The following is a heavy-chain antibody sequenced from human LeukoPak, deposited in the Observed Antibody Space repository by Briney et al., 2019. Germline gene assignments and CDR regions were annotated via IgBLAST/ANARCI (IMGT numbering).Heavy chain of an antibody. J-gene: IGHJ5*02. Sequence: GGSLRLSCAASGFTFSSYAMSWVRQAPGKGLEWVSAITGSSARTYYADSVKGRFTISRDNSKNTLSLQMNSLRAEDTAVYYCAREGSGVVVPAAIQSWFDPWGQGTLVIVSS. D-gene: IGHD2-2*02. CDR2: ITGSSART. CDR1: GFTFSSYA. CDR3: AREGSGVVVPAAIQSWFDP. V-gene: IGHV3-23*01.